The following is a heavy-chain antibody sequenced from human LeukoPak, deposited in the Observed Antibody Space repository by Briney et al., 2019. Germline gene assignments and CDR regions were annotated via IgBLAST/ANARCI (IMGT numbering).Heavy chain of an antibody. D-gene: IGHD3-10*01. J-gene: IGHJ6*02. CDR3: ARDGNVLLWFGELLSPYYYYGMDV. Sequence: PGGSLRLSCAASGFTFSSFAMSWVRQAPGKGLEWVSAISGSGGSTYYADSVKGRLTISRDNAKNSLYLQMNSLRAEDTAVYYCARDGNVLLWFGELLSPYYYYGMDVWGQGTTVTVSS. V-gene: IGHV3-23*01. CDR2: ISGSGGST. CDR1: GFTFSSFA.